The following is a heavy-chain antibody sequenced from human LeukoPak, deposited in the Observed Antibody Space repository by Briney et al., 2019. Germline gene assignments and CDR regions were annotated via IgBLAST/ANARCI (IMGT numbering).Heavy chain of an antibody. CDR1: GFTLSSYS. CDR3: ARTYYYGSGRYFDY. D-gene: IGHD3-10*01. V-gene: IGHV3-48*04. Sequence: GGSLRLSCAASGFTLSSYSMNWVRQAPGKGLEWVSYISSSGSTIYYADSVKGRFTISRDNAKNSLYLQMNSLRAEDTAVYYCARTYYYGSGRYFDYWGQGTLVTVSS. J-gene: IGHJ4*02. CDR2: ISSSGSTI.